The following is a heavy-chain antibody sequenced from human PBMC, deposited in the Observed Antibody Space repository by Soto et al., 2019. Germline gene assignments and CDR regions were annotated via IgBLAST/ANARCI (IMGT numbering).Heavy chain of an antibody. CDR3: ARDKDRQQLGGNYYYILDV. V-gene: IGHV1-69*12. CDR2: IMPVFATP. D-gene: IGHD3-3*02. J-gene: IGHJ6*02. CDR1: GGTFSTSA. Sequence: QVQLVQSGAEVKKPGSSVKVSCKASGGTFSTSAISWVRQAPGQGLEWVGGIMPVFATPDYAQKFQGRVTITADESTTTAYLELPNLRTDDTAVYYCARDKDRQQLGGNYYYILDVWGQGTAITVSS.